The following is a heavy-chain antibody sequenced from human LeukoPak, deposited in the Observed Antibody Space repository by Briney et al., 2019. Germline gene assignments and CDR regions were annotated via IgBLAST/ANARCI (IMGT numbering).Heavy chain of an antibody. CDR1: GGSIGSYY. Sequence: SETLSLTCSVSGGSIGSYYWNWIRQPPGKGLEWIGNIFYSGSTNYNSSLESRVSLSVDTSRKQFPLKLTSVTAADTAVYYCARSRGITGTTMNWFDPWSQGTLVIVSS. CDR3: ARSRGITGTTMNWFDP. D-gene: IGHD1-7*01. J-gene: IGHJ5*02. CDR2: IFYSGST. V-gene: IGHV4-59*08.